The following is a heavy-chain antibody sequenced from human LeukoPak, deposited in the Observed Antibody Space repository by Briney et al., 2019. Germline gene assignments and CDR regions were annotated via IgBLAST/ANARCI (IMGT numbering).Heavy chain of an antibody. CDR3: ARGGNAFDI. CDR1: GGSISSSSYF. D-gene: IGHD1-26*01. CDR2: IYYSGST. J-gene: IGHJ3*02. V-gene: IGHV4-39*01. Sequence: SEILSLTCTVSGGSISSSSYFWGWIRQPPGKGLEWIGSIYYSGSTYYNPSLKSRVTISVDTSKNQFSLNLSSVTAADTAVYYCARGGNAFDIWGQGTMVAVSS.